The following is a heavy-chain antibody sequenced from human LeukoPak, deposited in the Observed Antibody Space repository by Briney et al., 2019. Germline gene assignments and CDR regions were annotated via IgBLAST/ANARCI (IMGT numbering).Heavy chain of an antibody. V-gene: IGHV3-23*01. Sequence: GGSLRLSCAASGLTFSSYAMSWVRQAPGKGLEGVAGNSGNDGGTYYVDSVKGRFTISRDNSKNALYLQMNRLRVGDTAVYYCAKSFGYSRSWFDNWGQGTLVTVSS. CDR3: AKSFGYSRSWFDN. CDR1: GLTFSSYA. D-gene: IGHD6-13*01. CDR2: NSGNDGGT. J-gene: IGHJ4*02.